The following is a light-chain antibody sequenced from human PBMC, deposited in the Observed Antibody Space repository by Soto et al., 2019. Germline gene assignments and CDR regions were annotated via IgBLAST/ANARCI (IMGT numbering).Light chain of an antibody. CDR2: GVS. CDR3: SSYTSSSTLVV. CDR1: SSDVGGYNY. J-gene: IGLJ2*01. V-gene: IGLV2-14*01. Sequence: QSALTQPASVSGSPGQSITISCTGTSSDVGGYNYVSWYQQHPGKALKLMIYGVSNRPSGVSNRFSGSKSGNTASLTISGLQAEDEADYYCSSYTSSSTLVVFGGGTKLTVL.